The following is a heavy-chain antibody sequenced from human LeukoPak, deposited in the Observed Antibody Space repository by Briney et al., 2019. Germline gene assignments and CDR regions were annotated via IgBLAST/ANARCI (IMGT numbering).Heavy chain of an antibody. CDR3: AKGAAAQGSFDY. CDR2: ISYDGTKN. Sequence: PGRSLRLSCAASGFTFSSYGMHWVRQAPGKGLEWVAVISYDGTKNYYTDSVKGRFTISRDNSKNTLYLQMNSLRAEDTAVYYCAKGAAAQGSFDYWGQGTLVTVSS. D-gene: IGHD2-2*01. V-gene: IGHV3-30*18. J-gene: IGHJ4*02. CDR1: GFTFSSYG.